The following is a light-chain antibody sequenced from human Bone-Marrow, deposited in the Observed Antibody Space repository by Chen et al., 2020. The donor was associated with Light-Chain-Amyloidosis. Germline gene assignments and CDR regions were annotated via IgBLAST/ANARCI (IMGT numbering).Light chain of an antibody. V-gene: IGLV3-21*04. CDR3: QVWDSSSDHYWV. CDR2: YDS. Sequence: SYVLTQPPSVSVAQGKTARITCGGNNIGSKSVPWYQQKPGQAPVLVIYYDSDRPSGIPERFSGSNSGNTATLTISRVEAGDEADYYCQVWDSSSDHYWVFGGGTKLTVL. CDR1: NIGSKS. J-gene: IGLJ3*02.